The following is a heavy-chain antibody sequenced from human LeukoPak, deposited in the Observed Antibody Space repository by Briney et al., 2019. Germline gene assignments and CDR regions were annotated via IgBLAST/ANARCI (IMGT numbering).Heavy chain of an antibody. Sequence: PGRSLRLSCVASGFTFDSNVMNWVRQAPDKGLEWVAFISYDRTTKFYAVSVKGRFTISRDSSKNILYLQMNSLRTEDTAVYYCVKGFYYNSRTYSSPLNYWGQGTLVTVSS. J-gene: IGHJ4*02. CDR2: ISYDRTTK. V-gene: IGHV3-30*18. CDR1: GFTFDSNV. D-gene: IGHD3-22*01. CDR3: VKGFYYNSRTYSSPLNY.